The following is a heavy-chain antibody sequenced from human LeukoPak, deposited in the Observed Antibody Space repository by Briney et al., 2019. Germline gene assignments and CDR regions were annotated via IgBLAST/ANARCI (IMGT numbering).Heavy chain of an antibody. V-gene: IGHV4-30-4*07. CDR3: AYNSGSWRDY. CDR2: IYYSGST. J-gene: IGHJ4*02. Sequence: SETLSLTCAVSGGSISSGGYSWSWIRQPPGKGLEWIGYIYYSGSTYYNPSLKSRVTISVDTSKNQFSLKLSSVTAADTAVYYCAYNSGSWRDYWGQGTLVTISS. CDR1: GGSISSGGYS. D-gene: IGHD3-10*01.